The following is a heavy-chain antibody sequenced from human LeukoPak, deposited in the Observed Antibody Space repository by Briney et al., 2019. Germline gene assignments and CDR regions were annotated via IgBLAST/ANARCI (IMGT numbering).Heavy chain of an antibody. D-gene: IGHD5-18*01. V-gene: IGHV4-59*01. CDR3: ARASSRGYSYGHWFDY. J-gene: IGHJ4*02. CDR2: IYYSGST. CDR1: GGSISSYY. Sequence: SETLSLTCTVSGGSISSYYWSWIRQPPGKGLEWIGYIYYSGSTNYNPSLKSRVTISVDTSKNQFSLKLSSVTAADTAVYYCARASSRGYSYGHWFDYWGQGTLVTVSS.